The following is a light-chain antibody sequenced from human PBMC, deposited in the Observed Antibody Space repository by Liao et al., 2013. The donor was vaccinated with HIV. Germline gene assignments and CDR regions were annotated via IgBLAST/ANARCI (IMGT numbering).Light chain of an antibody. CDR2: SDS. CDR3: QAWDTITDNYV. Sequence: SYELTQPPSVSVAPGKTARITCGGNNIGIKNVHWYQQQPGQAPVLVIHSDSDRPSGIPERFSGSNSGNTATLTISGTQAMDEADYYCQAWDTITDNYVFGTGTKVTVL. V-gene: IGLV3-21*01. J-gene: IGLJ1*01. CDR1: NIGIKN.